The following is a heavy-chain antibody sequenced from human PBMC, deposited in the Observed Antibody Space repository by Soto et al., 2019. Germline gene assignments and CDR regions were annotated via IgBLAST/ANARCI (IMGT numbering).Heavy chain of an antibody. J-gene: IGHJ1*01. Sequence: GGYLRLSCAAYGLSFGSYALCWVRQAPGKGLEWVSTISGSDGKTFYADSVKGRFSISRDTSQSTLYLQMNSLRADDTAMYYCEH. CDR1: GLSFGSYA. V-gene: IGHV3-23*01. CDR3: EH. CDR2: ISGSDGKT.